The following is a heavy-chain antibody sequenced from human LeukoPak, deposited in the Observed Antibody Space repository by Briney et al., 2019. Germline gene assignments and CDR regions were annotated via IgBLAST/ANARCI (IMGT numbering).Heavy chain of an antibody. D-gene: IGHD3-10*01. CDR2: INWNGGST. J-gene: IGHJ4*02. CDR3: ARDKEEGIPLWFGESFS. Sequence: GGSLRLSCAASGFTFDDYGMSWVRQAPGKGLEWVSGINWNGGSTGYADSVKGRFTISRDNAKNSLYLQMNSLRAEDRALYYCARDKEEGIPLWFGESFSWGQGTLVTVSS. V-gene: IGHV3-20*04. CDR1: GFTFDDYG.